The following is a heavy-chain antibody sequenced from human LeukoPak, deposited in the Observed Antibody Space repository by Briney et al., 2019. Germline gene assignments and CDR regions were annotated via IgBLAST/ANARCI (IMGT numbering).Heavy chain of an antibody. Sequence: PSETLSLTCTVSGGSISSSSYYWGWIRQPPGKGLEWIGSIYYSGSTYYNPSLKSRVTISVDTSKNQFSLKLSSVPAADTAVYYCARIVGASDYWGQGTLVTVSS. D-gene: IGHD1-26*01. CDR1: GGSISSSSYY. CDR3: ARIVGASDY. J-gene: IGHJ4*02. CDR2: IYYSGST. V-gene: IGHV4-39*01.